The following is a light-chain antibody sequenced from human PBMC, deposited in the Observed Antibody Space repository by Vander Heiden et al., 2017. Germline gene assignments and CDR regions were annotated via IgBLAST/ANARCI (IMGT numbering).Light chain of an antibody. V-gene: IGLV3-1*01. Sequence: SYELTQPPSVSVSPGQTASITSSGDKLGNKYACWYQQKPGQSPVLVIYQDSKRPSGIPERFSGSNSGNTATLTISGTQAMDEADYYCQAWDSSNVFGGGTKLTVL. CDR3: QAWDSSNV. J-gene: IGLJ2*01. CDR2: QDS. CDR1: KLGNKY.